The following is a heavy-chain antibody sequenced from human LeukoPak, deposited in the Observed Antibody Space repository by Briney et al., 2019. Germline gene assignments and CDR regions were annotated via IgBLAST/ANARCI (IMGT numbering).Heavy chain of an antibody. CDR2: ISGSGGST. D-gene: IGHD3-22*01. CDR3: AKGLTYYYDSSGYYLDY. CDR1: GFTFSSYA. V-gene: IGHV3-23*01. J-gene: IGHJ4*02. Sequence: GGSLRLSCAASGFTFSSYAMSWVRQAPGKWLEWVSAISGSGGSTYYADSVKGRFTISRDNSKNTLYLQMNSLRAEDTAVYYCAKGLTYYYDSSGYYLDYWGQGTLVTVSS.